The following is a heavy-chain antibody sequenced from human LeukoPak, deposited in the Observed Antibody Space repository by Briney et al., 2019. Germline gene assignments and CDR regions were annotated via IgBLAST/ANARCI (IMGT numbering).Heavy chain of an antibody. J-gene: IGHJ4*02. CDR2: ISYDGSNK. CDR1: GFTFSSYG. Sequence: GGSLRLSCAASGFTFSSYGMHWVRQAPGKGLEWVAVISYDGSNKYYADSVKGRFTISRDNAKNSLYLQMNSLRAEDTAVYYCAREGVYSSSLFDYWGQGTLVTVSS. V-gene: IGHV3-30*03. CDR3: AREGVYSSSLFDY. D-gene: IGHD6-13*01.